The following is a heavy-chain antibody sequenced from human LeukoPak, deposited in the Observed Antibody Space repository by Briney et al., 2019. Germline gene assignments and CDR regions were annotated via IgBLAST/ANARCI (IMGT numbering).Heavy chain of an antibody. J-gene: IGHJ4*02. CDR1: GFTFSSYA. D-gene: IGHD6-19*01. CDR3: AILIAVAGPATFY. CDR2: ISGSGDST. Sequence: PGGSLRLPCAASGFTFSSYAMSWVRQAPGKGLQWVSSISGSGDSTYYADSVKGRFTISRDNSNNTLYLQMNSLRAEDTAVYYCAILIAVAGPATFYWGQGTLVTVSS. V-gene: IGHV3-23*01.